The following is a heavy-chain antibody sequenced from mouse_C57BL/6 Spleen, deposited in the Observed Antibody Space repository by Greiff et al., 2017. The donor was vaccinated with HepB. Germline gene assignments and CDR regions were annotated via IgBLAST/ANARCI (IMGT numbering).Heavy chain of an antibody. CDR1: GYTFTSYW. D-gene: IGHD2-3*01. J-gene: IGHJ3*01. V-gene: IGHV1-53*01. Sequence: VQLQQPGTELVKPGASVKLSCKASGYTFTSYWMHWVKQRPGQGLEWIGNINPSNGGTNYNEKFKSKATLTVDKSSSTAYMQLSSLASEDSAVYYCAREGWFTGLFAYWGQGTLVTVSA. CDR2: INPSNGGT. CDR3: AREGWFTGLFAY.